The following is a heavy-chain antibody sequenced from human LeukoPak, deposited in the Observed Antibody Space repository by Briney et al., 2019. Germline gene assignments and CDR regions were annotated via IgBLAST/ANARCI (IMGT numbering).Heavy chain of an antibody. Sequence: PGGSLRLSCAASGFTFSNAWMTWVRQAPGKGLEWVGRIKSKTDGGTTDYAAPVKGRFTISRDDSKNMLYLQVNSLKTEDTAVYYCTTLKLIQENMGGLDYWGQGTLVTVSS. CDR1: GFTFSNAW. CDR3: TTLKLIQENMGGLDY. V-gene: IGHV3-15*01. J-gene: IGHJ4*02. D-gene: IGHD2/OR15-2a*01. CDR2: IKSKTDGGTT.